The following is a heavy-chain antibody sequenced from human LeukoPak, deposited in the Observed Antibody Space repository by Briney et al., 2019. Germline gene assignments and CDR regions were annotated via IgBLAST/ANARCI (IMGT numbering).Heavy chain of an antibody. CDR1: GFTLSNYW. V-gene: IGHV3-74*01. J-gene: IGHJ4*02. Sequence: PGGSLRLSCVASGFTLSNYWMHWVRQAPGKGLVWVSRINSDGSSTSYADSVKGRFTISRDNAKNTLYLQMNSLRAEDTAVYYCAKQTGGNFDGALDYWGQGTLVTVSS. CDR2: INSDGSST. D-gene: IGHD4-23*01. CDR3: AKQTGGNFDGALDY.